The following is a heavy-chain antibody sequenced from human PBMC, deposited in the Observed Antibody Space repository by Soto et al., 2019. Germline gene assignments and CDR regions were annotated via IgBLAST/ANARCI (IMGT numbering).Heavy chain of an antibody. CDR2: ISGSGGST. CDR1: GFTFSSYA. V-gene: IGHV3-23*01. J-gene: IGHJ4*02. CDR3: AKRPRLFGSAFDY. D-gene: IGHD3-3*01. Sequence: GGSLRLSCAASGFTFSSYAMSWVRQAPGKGLEWVSAISGSGGSTYYEDSVKGRFTISRDNSKNTLYLQMNSLRAEDTAVYYCAKRPRLFGSAFDYWGQGTLVTVSS.